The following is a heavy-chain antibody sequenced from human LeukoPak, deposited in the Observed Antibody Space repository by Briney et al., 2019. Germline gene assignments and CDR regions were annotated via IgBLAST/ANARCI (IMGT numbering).Heavy chain of an antibody. CDR1: GFSVSSNN. D-gene: IGHD3-22*01. CDR2: INNGGST. CDR3: ARGSGYYDMGAFDI. J-gene: IGHJ3*02. V-gene: IGHV3-53*01. Sequence: GGSLRLSCAASGFSVSSNNMSWVREAPGKGLEWVSVINNGGSTSYADSVRGRFTISRDSAKNTLYLQMNSLRAEYTAVYYCARGSGYYDMGAFDIWGQGTMVTVSS.